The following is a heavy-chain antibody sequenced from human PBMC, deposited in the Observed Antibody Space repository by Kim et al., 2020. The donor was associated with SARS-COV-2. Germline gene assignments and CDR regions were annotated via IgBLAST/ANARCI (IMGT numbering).Heavy chain of an antibody. CDR3: ARARGSWYPTHFDY. J-gene: IGHJ4*02. V-gene: IGHV1-3*01. Sequence: PKFQGRDTITRDTTASRAYMALSGLRSEDTAVYYCARARGSWYPTHFDYWGQGTLVTVSS. D-gene: IGHD6-13*01.